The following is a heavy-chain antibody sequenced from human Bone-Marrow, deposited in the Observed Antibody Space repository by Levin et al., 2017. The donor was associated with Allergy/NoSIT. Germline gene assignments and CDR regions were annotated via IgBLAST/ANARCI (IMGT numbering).Heavy chain of an antibody. CDR3: ARVGNYGSPLVYYVDY. Sequence: SETLSLTCTVSGGSISSYYWSWIRQPPGKGLEWIGYIYYSGSTNYNPSLKSRVTISVDTSKNQFSLKLSSVTAADTAVYYCARVGNYGSPLVYYVDYWGQGTLVTVSS. CDR2: IYYSGST. V-gene: IGHV4-59*01. CDR1: GGSISSYY. J-gene: IGHJ4*02. D-gene: IGHD1-7*01.